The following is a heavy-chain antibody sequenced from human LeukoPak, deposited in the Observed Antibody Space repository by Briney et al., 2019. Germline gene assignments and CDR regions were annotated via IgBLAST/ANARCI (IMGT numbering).Heavy chain of an antibody. V-gene: IGHV5-51*01. CDR3: ARHFHHYYMDV. Sequence: GGSLRLSCKGSGYSFTSYWIGWVRQMPGRGLERMGIIYPGDSDTRYSPSFQGQVTISADKSISTAYLQWSSLKASDTAIYYCARHFHHYYMDVWGKGTTVTVSS. CDR2: IYPGDSDT. J-gene: IGHJ6*03. CDR1: GYSFTSYW.